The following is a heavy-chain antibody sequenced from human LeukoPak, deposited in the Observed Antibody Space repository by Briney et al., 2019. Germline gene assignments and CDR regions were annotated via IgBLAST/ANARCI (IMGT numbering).Heavy chain of an antibody. Sequence: SETLSLTCTVSDGSISSYYWSWIRQPPGKGLEWVGYIYYSGTTNYNPSLKSRVTISVDTSKNQFSLKLSSVTAADTAVYYCARERIAARLNWFDPWGQGTLVTVSS. D-gene: IGHD6-6*01. J-gene: IGHJ5*02. V-gene: IGHV4-59*01. CDR2: IYYSGTT. CDR3: ARERIAARLNWFDP. CDR1: DGSISSYY.